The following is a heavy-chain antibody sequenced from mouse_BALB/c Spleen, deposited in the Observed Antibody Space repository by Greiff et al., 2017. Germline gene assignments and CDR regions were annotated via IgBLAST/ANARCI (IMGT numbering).Heavy chain of an antibody. J-gene: IGHJ3*01. V-gene: IGHV3-2*02. D-gene: IGHD4-1*01. Sequence: EVKLQESGPGLVKPSQSLSLTCTVTGYSITSDYAWNWIRQFPGNKLEWMGYISYSGSTSYNPSLKSRISITRDTSKNQFFLQLNSVTTEDTATYYCAIETGTWFAYWGQGTLVTVSA. CDR3: AIETGTWFAY. CDR1: GYSITSDYA. CDR2: ISYSGST.